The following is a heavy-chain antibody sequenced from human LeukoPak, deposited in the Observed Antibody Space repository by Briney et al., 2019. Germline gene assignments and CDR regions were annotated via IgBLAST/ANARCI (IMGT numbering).Heavy chain of an antibody. Sequence: GGSLRLSCAASGFTVSSNYMNWVRQAPGKGLEWVSVIYSGGSTYYADSVKGRFTISRDNSKNTLHLQMNSLRAEDTAVYYCARDGARDPSIAGTVGGYYFDYWGQGTLVTVSS. CDR2: IYSGGST. CDR1: GFTVSSNY. CDR3: ARDGARDPSIAGTVGGYYFDY. D-gene: IGHD6-6*01. V-gene: IGHV3-66*02. J-gene: IGHJ4*02.